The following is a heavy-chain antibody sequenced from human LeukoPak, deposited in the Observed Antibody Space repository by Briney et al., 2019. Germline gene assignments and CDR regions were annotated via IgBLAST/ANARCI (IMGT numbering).Heavy chain of an antibody. CDR2: ISSSGSTI. V-gene: IGHV3-48*03. CDR3: ARVGWGLFDY. D-gene: IGHD7-27*01. CDR1: GFAFSRYN. J-gene: IGHJ4*02. Sequence: PGGSLRLSCAASGFAFSRYNMNWVRQVPGKGLEWVSYISSSGSTIYYADSVKGRFTISRDNAKNSLYLQMNSLRAEDTAVYYCARVGWGLFDYWGQGTLVTVSS.